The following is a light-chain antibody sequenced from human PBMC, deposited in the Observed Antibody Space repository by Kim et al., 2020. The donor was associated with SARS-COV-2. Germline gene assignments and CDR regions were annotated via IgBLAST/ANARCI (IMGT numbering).Light chain of an antibody. Sequence: ALVQKVRITCQGDSLRSYYASWYQQKPGQAPVLVIYGKNNRPSGIPDRFSGSSSGNTASLTITGAQAEDEADYYCNSRDSSGNPLVFGGGTQLTVL. CDR1: SLRSYY. J-gene: IGLJ3*02. CDR2: GKN. V-gene: IGLV3-19*01. CDR3: NSRDSSGNPLV.